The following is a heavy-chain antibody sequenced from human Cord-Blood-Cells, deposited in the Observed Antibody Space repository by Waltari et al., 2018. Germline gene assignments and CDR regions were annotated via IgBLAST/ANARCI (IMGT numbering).Heavy chain of an antibody. CDR3: ARVYYYDSSGYYYYYGMDV. J-gene: IGHJ6*02. CDR1: GYTFTGYY. CDR2: INPNSGGT. D-gene: IGHD3-22*01. V-gene: IGHV1-2*02. Sequence: QVQLVQSGAEVKKPGASVKVSCKASGYTFTGYYMPWVRQAPGQGLEWMGWINPNSGGTNYAQKFQGRVTMTRDTSISTAYMELSRLRSDDTAVYYCARVYYYDSSGYYYYYGMDVWGQGTTVTVSS.